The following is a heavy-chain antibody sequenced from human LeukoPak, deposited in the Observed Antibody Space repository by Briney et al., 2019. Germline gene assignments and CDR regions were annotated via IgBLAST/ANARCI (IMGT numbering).Heavy chain of an antibody. Sequence: SQTLSLTCTVSGGSISSGSYYWSWIRQPAGKGLEWIGRIYTSGSTNYNPSLKSRVTISVDTSKNQFSLKLSSVTAADTAVYYCARDFPYYYGSGSYFDYWGQGTLVTVSS. J-gene: IGHJ4*02. V-gene: IGHV4-61*02. CDR3: ARDFPYYYGSGSYFDY. CDR2: IYTSGST. CDR1: GGSISSGSYY. D-gene: IGHD3-10*01.